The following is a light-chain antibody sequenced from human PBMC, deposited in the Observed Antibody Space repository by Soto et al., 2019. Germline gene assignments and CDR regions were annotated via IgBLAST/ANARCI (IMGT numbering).Light chain of an antibody. V-gene: IGLV2-11*01. CDR3: CSYAGSYIFV. CDR2: DVT. J-gene: IGLJ2*01. Sequence: QSALTQPRSVSGSLGQSVTISCTGSSSDIGAYNYVSWYQQHPVKAPKLMIYDVTKRPSGVPDRFSASKSGNTASLTISGLQADDEADYYCCSYAGSYIFVFGGGTKLTVL. CDR1: SSDIGAYNY.